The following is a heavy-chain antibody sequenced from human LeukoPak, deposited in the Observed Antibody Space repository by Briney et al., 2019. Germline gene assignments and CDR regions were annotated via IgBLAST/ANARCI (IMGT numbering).Heavy chain of an antibody. J-gene: IGHJ6*03. CDR1: GFTFSSYS. D-gene: IGHD2-21*01. V-gene: IGHV3-48*01. CDR3: ARDCRGSCGSLGGYMDV. Sequence: GGSLRLSCAASGFTFSSYSMNWVRQAPGKGLEWVSYISSSSSTIYYADSVKGRFTISRDNAKNSLYLQMNSLRAEDTAVYYCARDCRGSCGSLGGYMDVWGKGTTVTVSS. CDR2: ISSSSSTI.